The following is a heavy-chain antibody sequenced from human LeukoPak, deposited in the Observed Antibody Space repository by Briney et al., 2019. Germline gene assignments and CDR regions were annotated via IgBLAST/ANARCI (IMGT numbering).Heavy chain of an antibody. D-gene: IGHD4-17*01. J-gene: IGHJ3*02. Sequence: PGGSLRLSCAASGFTFSSYWMHWVRQAPGKGLVWVSRINSDGSSTSYADSVKGRFTISRDNAKNTLYLQMNSLRAEDTAVYYCARAHYGDKFGAFDIWGQGTMVTVSS. V-gene: IGHV3-74*01. CDR3: ARAHYGDKFGAFDI. CDR1: GFTFSSYW. CDR2: INSDGSST.